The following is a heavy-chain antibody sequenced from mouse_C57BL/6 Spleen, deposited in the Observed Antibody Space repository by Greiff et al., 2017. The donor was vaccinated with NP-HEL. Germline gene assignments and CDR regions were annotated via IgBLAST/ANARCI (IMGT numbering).Heavy chain of an antibody. V-gene: IGHV1-69*01. Sequence: QVQLQQPGAELVMPGASVKLSCKASGYTFTSYWMHWVKQRPGQGLEWIGEIDPSDSYTNYNQKFKGKSTLTVDKSSSTAYMQLSSLTSEDSAVYYCARTYYYGSSYEHFDVWGTGTTVTVSS. CDR3: ARTYYYGSSYEHFDV. J-gene: IGHJ1*03. CDR2: IDPSDSYT. D-gene: IGHD1-1*01. CDR1: GYTFTSYW.